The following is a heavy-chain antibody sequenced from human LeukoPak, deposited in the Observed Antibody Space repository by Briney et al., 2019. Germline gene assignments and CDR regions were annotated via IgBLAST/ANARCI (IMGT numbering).Heavy chain of an antibody. CDR1: GYTFTSYG. D-gene: IGHD6-13*01. V-gene: IGHV1-18*01. CDR2: ISAYNGNT. CDR3: ARESIWAGSSWSYVDY. Sequence: ASVKVSCKASGYTFTSYGISWVRQAPGQGLEWMGWISAYNGNTNYAQKLQGRVTMTADTSTSTAYMELRSLRSDDTAVYYCARESIWAGSSWSYVDYWGQGTLVTVSS. J-gene: IGHJ4*02.